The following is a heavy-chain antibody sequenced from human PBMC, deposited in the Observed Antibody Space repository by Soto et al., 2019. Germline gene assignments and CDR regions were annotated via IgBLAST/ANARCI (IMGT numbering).Heavy chain of an antibody. CDR3: ARDPTAYPDDYVWGSYHRAPNWFDP. CDR1: GYTFTSYG. J-gene: IGHJ5*02. CDR2: ISAYNGNT. V-gene: IGHV1-18*03. D-gene: IGHD3-16*02. Sequence: ASVKVSCKASGYTFTSYGISWVRQAPGQGLEWMGWISAYNGNTNYAQKLQGRVTMTTDTSTSTACMELRSLRSDDMAVYYCARDPTAYPDDYVWGSYHRAPNWFDPWGQGTLVTVSS.